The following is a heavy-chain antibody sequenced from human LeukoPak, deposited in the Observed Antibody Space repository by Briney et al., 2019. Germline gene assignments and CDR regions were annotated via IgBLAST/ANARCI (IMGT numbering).Heavy chain of an antibody. V-gene: IGHV3-48*01. CDR3: ARDTRSLMDV. J-gene: IGHJ6*02. CDR2: ISSNSATV. D-gene: IGHD3-16*02. Sequence: GGSLRLSCTASGFTFGDYAMSWIRQAPGKGPEWLSYISSNSATVYYADSVKGRFTVSRDNAKNSLYLQMNSLGAEDTAVYYCARDTRSLMDVWGQGTTVTVSS. CDR1: GFTFGDYA.